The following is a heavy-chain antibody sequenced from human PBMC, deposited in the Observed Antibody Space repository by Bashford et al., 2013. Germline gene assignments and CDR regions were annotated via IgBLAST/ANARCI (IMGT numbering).Heavy chain of an antibody. CDR3: VLGLDYYDSSGYYYNAFDI. J-gene: IGHJ3*02. CDR1: GDTLNNYG. V-gene: IGHV1-8*02. CDR2: INPNPNSGNT. D-gene: IGHD3-22*01. Sequence: ASVKVSCKASGDTLNNYGLSWVRQAPGQGLEWMGWINPNPNSGNTGYAQKFQGRVTMTRNTSISTAYMELSSLRSEDTAVYYCVLGLDYYDSSGYYYNAFDIWGQGTMVTVSS.